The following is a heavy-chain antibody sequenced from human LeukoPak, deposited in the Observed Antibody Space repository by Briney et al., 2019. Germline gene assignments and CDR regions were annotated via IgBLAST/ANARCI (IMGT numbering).Heavy chain of an antibody. D-gene: IGHD7-27*01. CDR3: APLTGDEHYFDS. J-gene: IGHJ4*02. CDR2: INPIFGGT. V-gene: IGHV1-2*02. Sequence: ASVKVSYKASGYTFTDYYIHWVRQAPGQSLEWLGWINPIFGGTNYAQKFQGRVTMTTDTSISTAYMELSRLRSDDTAVYYCAPLTGDEHYFDSWGQGTLVSDSS. CDR1: GYTFTDYY.